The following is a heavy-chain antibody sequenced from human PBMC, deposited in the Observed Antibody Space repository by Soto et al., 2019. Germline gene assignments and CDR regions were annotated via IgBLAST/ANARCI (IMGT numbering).Heavy chain of an antibody. CDR3: ARGGGTILAPLP. V-gene: IGHV1-2*02. Sequence: DSGKVCCKASGYTLTGYFIHLVRQAPRQGLEWVGYINPNSGATKYAPRFQGRVTMTSDTSIRTDYMDLSNLRSDDTAVYYCARGGGTILAPLPWGQGTLVTAPQ. CDR2: INPNSGAT. J-gene: IGHJ5*02. D-gene: IGHD3-3*01. CDR1: GYTLTGYF.